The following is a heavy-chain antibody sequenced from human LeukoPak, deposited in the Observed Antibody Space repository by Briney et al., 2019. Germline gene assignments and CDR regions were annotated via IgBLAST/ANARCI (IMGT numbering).Heavy chain of an antibody. J-gene: IGHJ4*02. CDR3: ARVSFLRYFDWLSLNYYFDY. Sequence: SETLSLTCAVYGGSFSGYYWSWIRQPPGKGLEWIGEINHSGSTNYNPSLKSRVTISVGTSKNQFSLKLSSVTAADTAVYYCARVSFLRYFDWLSLNYYFDYWGQGTLVTVSS. CDR1: GGSFSGYY. V-gene: IGHV4-34*01. D-gene: IGHD3-9*01. CDR2: INHSGST.